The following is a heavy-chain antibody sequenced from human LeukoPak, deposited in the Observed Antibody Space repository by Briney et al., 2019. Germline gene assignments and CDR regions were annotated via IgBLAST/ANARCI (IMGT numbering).Heavy chain of an antibody. CDR3: AKDVESMVRGAAYFDY. Sequence: HPGGSLRLSCAASGFTFSSYAMSWVRQAPGKGLEWVSAISGSGGSTYYADSVKGRFTISRDNSKNTLYLQMNSLRAEDTAVYYCAKDVESMVRGAAYFDYWGQGTLVTVSS. CDR2: ISGSGGST. D-gene: IGHD3-10*01. J-gene: IGHJ4*02. CDR1: GFTFSSYA. V-gene: IGHV3-23*01.